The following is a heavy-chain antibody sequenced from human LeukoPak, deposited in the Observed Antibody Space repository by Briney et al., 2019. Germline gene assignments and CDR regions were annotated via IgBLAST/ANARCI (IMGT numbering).Heavy chain of an antibody. CDR2: IYYSGST. J-gene: IGHJ4*02. CDR3: ARANYYDSSGVRY. CDR1: GGSLSGYY. V-gene: IGHV4-34*01. D-gene: IGHD3-22*01. Sequence: SVTLSLTCAVYGGSLSGYYWSWIRQPPGKGLEWIGSIYYSGSTYYNPSLKSRVTISVDTSKNQFFLKLSSVTAVDTAVYYCARANYYDSSGVRYWGQGTLVTVSS.